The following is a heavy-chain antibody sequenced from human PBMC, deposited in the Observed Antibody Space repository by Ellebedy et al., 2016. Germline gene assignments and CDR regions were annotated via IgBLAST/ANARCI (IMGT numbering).Heavy chain of an antibody. CDR1: GGTFSSYA. D-gene: IGHD2-2*02. Sequence: SVKVSXKASGGTFSSYAISWVRQAPGQGLEWMGRIIPILGIANYAQKFQGRVTITADKSTSTAYMELSSLRSEDTAVYYCASEQLLYHWGQGTLVTVSS. CDR2: IIPILGIA. CDR3: ASEQLLYH. V-gene: IGHV1-69*04. J-gene: IGHJ4*02.